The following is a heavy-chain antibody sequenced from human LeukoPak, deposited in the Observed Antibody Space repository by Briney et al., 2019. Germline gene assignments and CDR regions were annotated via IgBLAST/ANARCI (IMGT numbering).Heavy chain of an antibody. Sequence: SVKVSCKASGYAFTSYGISWVRQAPGQGLEWMGWISAYNGNTNYAQKLQGRVTMTRNTSISTAYMELSSLRSEDTAVYYCARGRYDFWSGYWNWFDPWGQGTLVTVSS. J-gene: IGHJ5*02. CDR2: ISAYNGNT. CDR3: ARGRYDFWSGYWNWFDP. D-gene: IGHD3-3*01. CDR1: GYAFTSYG. V-gene: IGHV1-18*01.